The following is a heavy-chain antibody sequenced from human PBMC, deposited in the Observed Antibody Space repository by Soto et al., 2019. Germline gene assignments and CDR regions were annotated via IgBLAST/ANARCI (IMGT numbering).Heavy chain of an antibody. CDR3: ATYRKFFKI. J-gene: IGHJ3*02. CDR2: IYNSGST. V-gene: IGHV4-30-2*01. CDR1: GGYIIAGYDS. Sequence: TLCPTWAFSGGYIIAGYDSAIRSRKQPGKGLAWIGFIYNSGSTYYKSTLKSRVTISVDRYKNHFFLNLPSVPAADTAVYYCATYRKFFKIWGQGTKVTVSS.